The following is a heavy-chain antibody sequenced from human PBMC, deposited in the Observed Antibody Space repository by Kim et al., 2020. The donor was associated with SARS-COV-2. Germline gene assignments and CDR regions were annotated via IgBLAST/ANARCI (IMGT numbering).Heavy chain of an antibody. V-gene: IGHV1-3*01. CDR3: ARGTRITMIVVEGAVAFDI. CDR2: INAGNGNT. J-gene: IGHJ3*02. D-gene: IGHD3-22*01. Sequence: ASVKVSCKASGYTFTSYAMHWVRQAPGQRLEWMGWINAGNGNTKYSQKFQGRVTITRDTSASTAYMELSSLRSEDTAVYYCARGTRITMIVVEGAVAFDIWGQGTMVTVSS. CDR1: GYTFTSYA.